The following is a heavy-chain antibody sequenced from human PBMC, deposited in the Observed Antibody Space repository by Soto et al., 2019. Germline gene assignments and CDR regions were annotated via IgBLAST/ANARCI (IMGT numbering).Heavy chain of an antibody. CDR2: ISGSGETT. J-gene: IGHJ4*02. Sequence: GGSLRLSCAASGFTFSSYAMSWVRQAPGKGLEWVSVISGSGETTYYADSVKGRFTFSRDNSKSTLYLQMNSLRVEDRAVYYCAKAGGDYIWGSSFHWGQGTLVTVSS. D-gene: IGHD3-16*01. V-gene: IGHV3-23*01. CDR1: GFTFSSYA. CDR3: AKAGGDYIWGSSFH.